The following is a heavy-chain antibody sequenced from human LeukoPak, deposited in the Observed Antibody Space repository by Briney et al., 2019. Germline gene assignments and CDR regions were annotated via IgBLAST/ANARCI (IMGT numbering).Heavy chain of an antibody. Sequence: SETLSLTCTVSGGSISSGGDYWSLIRQHPGKGLEWIGYIYYTGTTYYNPSLKSRLTISVDTSKNQFSLNLRSMTAADTAVYYCARAAWRGSNSRDAFDIWGQGTVVTVSS. CDR3: ARAAWRGSNSRDAFDI. CDR1: GGSISSGGDY. D-gene: IGHD4/OR15-4a*01. J-gene: IGHJ3*02. V-gene: IGHV4-31*03. CDR2: IYYTGTT.